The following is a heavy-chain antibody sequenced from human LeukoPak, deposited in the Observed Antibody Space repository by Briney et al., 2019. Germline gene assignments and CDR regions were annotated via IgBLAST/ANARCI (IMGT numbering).Heavy chain of an antibody. CDR1: GFTFSTSW. Sequence: PGGSLRLSCAASGFTFSTSWMHWVRQAPGKGLVWVSCINPDGSSTDYADSVKGRFTITRDNAKNTLYLQMNSLRAEDAAVYYCVRDMGYYDKVWGQGTLVTVSS. CDR3: VRDMGYYDKV. V-gene: IGHV3-74*01. D-gene: IGHD3-22*01. J-gene: IGHJ4*02. CDR2: INPDGSST.